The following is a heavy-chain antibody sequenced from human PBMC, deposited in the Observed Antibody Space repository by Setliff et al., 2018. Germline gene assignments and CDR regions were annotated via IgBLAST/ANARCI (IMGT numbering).Heavy chain of an antibody. V-gene: IGHV3-15*01. CDR2: IKSKADDGTT. D-gene: IGHD1-1*01. CDR3: TTGDGLGNPYYFDY. CDR1: ELIFSHTR. Sequence: PGGSLRLSCAAPELIFSHTRMTWVRQAPGKGLEWVGLIKSKADDGTTDYAAAVKGRFTISRDDSENMVFLQMNSLKTEDTAVYYCTTGDGLGNPYYFDYWGQGTLVTVSS. J-gene: IGHJ4*02.